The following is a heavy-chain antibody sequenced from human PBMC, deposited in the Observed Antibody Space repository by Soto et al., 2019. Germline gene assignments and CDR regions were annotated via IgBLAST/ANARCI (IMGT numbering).Heavy chain of an antibody. CDR2: IYYSGST. J-gene: IGHJ6*03. D-gene: IGHD3-10*01. V-gene: IGHV4-59*01. CDR3: ARVFRVRGVNGYYYYMDV. Sequence: SETLSLTCTVSGGSISSYYWSWIRQPPGKGLEWIGYIYYSGSTNYNPSLKSRVTISVDTSKNQFSLKLSSVTAADTAVYYCARVFRVRGVNGYYYYMDVWGKGTTVTVSS. CDR1: GGSISSYY.